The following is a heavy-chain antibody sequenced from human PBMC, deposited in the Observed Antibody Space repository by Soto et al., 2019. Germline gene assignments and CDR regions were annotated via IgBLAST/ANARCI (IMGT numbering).Heavy chain of an antibody. CDR2: FNPADSDI. CDR3: ARHRAAAGNYYYGLDV. J-gene: IGHJ6*02. V-gene: IGHV5-51*01. CDR1: GYNFNNYW. Sequence: PGESLKISCKGSGYNFNNYWIAWARQMPGKGLEWMGIFNPADSDIRYSPSVQGQVTISVDKSISTAYLQWSSLRASDTAIYFCARHRAAAGNYYYGLDVSGQGTTVTVSS. D-gene: IGHD6-13*01.